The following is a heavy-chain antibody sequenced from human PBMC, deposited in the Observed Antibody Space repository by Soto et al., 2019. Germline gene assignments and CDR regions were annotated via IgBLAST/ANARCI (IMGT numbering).Heavy chain of an antibody. Sequence: PGESLKISCKGSGYSFTSYWISWVRLMPGKGLEWMGRIDPSDSYTRYSPSFQGQVTISADKSINTAYLQWSSLKASDTAMYYCARRGGTGDHTNWFDPWGQGTQVTVSS. D-gene: IGHD3-10*01. CDR1: GYSFTSYW. CDR2: IDPSDSYT. V-gene: IGHV5-10-1*04. J-gene: IGHJ5*02. CDR3: ARRGGTGDHTNWFDP.